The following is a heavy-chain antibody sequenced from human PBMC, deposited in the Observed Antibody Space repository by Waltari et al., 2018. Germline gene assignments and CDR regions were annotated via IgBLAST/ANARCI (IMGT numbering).Heavy chain of an antibody. V-gene: IGHV1-2*06. CDR1: GYTFTGYY. J-gene: IGHJ4*02. CDR2: INPNRGGT. D-gene: IGHD5-18*01. CDR3: ARGVRDTAMVYFDY. Sequence: QVQLVQSGAEVKKPGASVKVSCKASGYTFTGYYMHWVRQAPGQGLEWVGQINPNRGGTNYAQKCQGRVTMTRETSISTAYMELSRLRSDDTAVYYCARGVRDTAMVYFDYWGQGTLVTVSS.